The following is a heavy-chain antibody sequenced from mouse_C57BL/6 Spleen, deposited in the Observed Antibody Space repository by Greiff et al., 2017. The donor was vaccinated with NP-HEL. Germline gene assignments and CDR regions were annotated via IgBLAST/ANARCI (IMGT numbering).Heavy chain of an antibody. CDR2: ISDGGSYT. CDR1: GFTFSSYA. V-gene: IGHV5-4*01. J-gene: IGHJ3*01. CDR3: ARDRKAWFAY. Sequence: EVKLVESGGGLVKPGGSLKLSCAASGFTFSSYAMSWVRQTPEKRLEWVATISDGGSYTYYPDNVKGRFTISRDNAKNNLYLQMSHLKSEDTAMYYCARDRKAWFAYWGQGTLVTVSA.